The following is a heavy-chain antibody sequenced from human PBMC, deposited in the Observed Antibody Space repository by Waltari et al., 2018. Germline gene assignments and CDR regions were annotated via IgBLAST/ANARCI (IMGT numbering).Heavy chain of an antibody. D-gene: IGHD1-1*01. V-gene: IGHV3-21*01. CDR2: ISLESSYI. CDR3: ARVSGRLERYSDLDY. CDR1: GFTFGTYS. J-gene: IGHJ4*02. Sequence: EVQLLESGGGLVTPGGSLRLSCEASGFTFGTYSLNWVRQAPGKGLVRVSSISLESSYISYAGSVKGRFTISRDNAKNSLYVQMSSLRAEDTALYYCARVSGRLERYSDLDYWCQGTLVTVSS.